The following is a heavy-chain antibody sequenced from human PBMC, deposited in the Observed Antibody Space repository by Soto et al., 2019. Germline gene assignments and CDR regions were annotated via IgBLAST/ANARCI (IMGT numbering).Heavy chain of an antibody. V-gene: IGHV1-69*13. CDR3: ARSGSTVIVVVNGYYYYAMDV. D-gene: IGHD3-22*01. CDR1: GGTFRRDA. CDR2: IIPISGTA. Sequence: VKVSCKASGGTFRRDAISWVRQAPGQGLEWMGGIIPISGTAHYAQKFQDRVTITADESTSTAYMELSSLRSEDTAVYFCARSGSTVIVVVNGYYYYAMDVWGQGTTVTVS. J-gene: IGHJ6*02.